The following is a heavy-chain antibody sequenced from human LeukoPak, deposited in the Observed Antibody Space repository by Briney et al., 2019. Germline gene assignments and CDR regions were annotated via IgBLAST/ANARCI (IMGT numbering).Heavy chain of an antibody. D-gene: IGHD2-2*02. CDR2: INHSGST. J-gene: IGHJ5*02. Sequence: SETLSLTCAVYGGSFSGYYWSWIRQPPGKGLEWIGEINHSGSTNYNPSLKSRVTISVDTSKNQFPLKLSSVTAADTAVYYCARVRYQLLYGDWFDPWDQGTLVTVSS. V-gene: IGHV4-34*01. CDR3: ARVRYQLLYGDWFDP. CDR1: GGSFSGYY.